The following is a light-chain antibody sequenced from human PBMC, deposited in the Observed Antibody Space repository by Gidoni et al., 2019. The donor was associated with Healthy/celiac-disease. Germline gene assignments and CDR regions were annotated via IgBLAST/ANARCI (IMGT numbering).Light chain of an antibody. CDR1: QSISSW. V-gene: IGKV1-5*03. Sequence: DIQMTQSPSTLSASVGDRVTITCRASQSISSWLAWYQQKPGKAPKLLIYKASSLESGVPSRFSGSGSGTEFTLTISSLQPDDFATYYCQQYNCYSYTFXXXTKLEIK. J-gene: IGKJ2*01. CDR2: KAS. CDR3: QQYNCYSYT.